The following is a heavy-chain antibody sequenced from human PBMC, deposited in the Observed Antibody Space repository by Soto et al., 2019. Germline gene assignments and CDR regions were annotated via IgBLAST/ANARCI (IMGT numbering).Heavy chain of an antibody. D-gene: IGHD3-10*01. CDR3: AISYGQRRPIDY. V-gene: IGHV1-46*04. Sequence: QVQLVQSEPEVKKPGASVKVSGKSSGYTFTSHYMHWVRQATGQGPEWMAIINPGDGSTRYAQKWQGRLAMTRATSTSEVYMALRSLRSEDTAVYVCAISYGQRRPIDYWGQGTLVTVSS. CDR1: GYTFTSHY. J-gene: IGHJ4*02. CDR2: INPGDGST.